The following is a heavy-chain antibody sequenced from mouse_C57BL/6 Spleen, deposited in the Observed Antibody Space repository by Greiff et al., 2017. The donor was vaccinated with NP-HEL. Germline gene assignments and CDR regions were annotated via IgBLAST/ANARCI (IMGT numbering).Heavy chain of an antibody. D-gene: IGHD1-1*02. CDR1: GFSLSTSGMG. CDR2: IYWDDDK. Sequence: QVTLKESGPGILQSSQTLSLTCSFSGFSLSTSGMGVSWIRQPSGKGLEWLAQIYWDDDKRYNPSLKSRLTNSKDTSRNQVFLKINSVDTADTATYYCARRGHYPNYFDYWGQGTTLTVSS. V-gene: IGHV8-12*01. CDR3: ARRGHYPNYFDY. J-gene: IGHJ2*01.